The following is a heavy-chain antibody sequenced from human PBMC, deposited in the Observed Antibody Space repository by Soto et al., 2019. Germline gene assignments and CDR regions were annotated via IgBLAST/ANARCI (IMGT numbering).Heavy chain of an antibody. CDR3: ARGDRVTMVRGVTLPGY. CDR1: GYTFTSYA. D-gene: IGHD3-10*01. J-gene: IGHJ4*02. CDR2: INAGNGNT. V-gene: IGHV1-3*01. Sequence: QVQLVQSGAEVKKPGASVKVSCKASGYTFTSYAMHWVRQAPGQRLEWMGWINAGNGNTKYSQKFQGRVTITRDTSASTAYMELSSLRSEDTAVYYCARGDRVTMVRGVTLPGYWGQGTLVTVSS.